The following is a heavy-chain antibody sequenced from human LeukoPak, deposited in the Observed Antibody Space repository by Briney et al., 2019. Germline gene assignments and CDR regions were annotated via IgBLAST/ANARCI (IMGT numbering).Heavy chain of an antibody. CDR3: ARAVRGVVTAKSESYYFDY. D-gene: IGHD2-21*02. CDR1: GGSISSYY. V-gene: IGHV4-59*01. J-gene: IGHJ4*02. Sequence: SETLSLTCTVSGGSISSYYWSWIRQPPAKGLEWVGYIYYSGSTNYNPSLKSRVTISVDTSKNQFSLKLSSVTAADTAVYYCARAVRGVVTAKSESYYFDYWGQGTLVTVSS. CDR2: IYYSGST.